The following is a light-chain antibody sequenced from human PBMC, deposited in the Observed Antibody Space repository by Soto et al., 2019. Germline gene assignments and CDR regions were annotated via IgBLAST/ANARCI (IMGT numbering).Light chain of an antibody. J-gene: IGKJ1*01. CDR1: QSVRRY. Sequence: EIVLTQSPGTLSLSPGETLSLSCRSSQSVRRYLAWYQHKPGQAPRLLIYDASNRATGIPDRFSGSGSGTDFTLTITRLEPEDFAVYYCQQYDSSPRPFGQGTKVEIK. CDR3: QQYDSSPRP. CDR2: DAS. V-gene: IGKV3-20*01.